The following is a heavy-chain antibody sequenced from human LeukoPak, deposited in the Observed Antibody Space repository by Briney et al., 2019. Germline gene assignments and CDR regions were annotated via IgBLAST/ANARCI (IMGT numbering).Heavy chain of an antibody. Sequence: GGSLRLSCAASGFTFSSYGMHWVRQAPGKGVEGVAVIWYDGSNKYYADSVKGRFTISRDNSKNTLYLQMNSLRAEDTAVYYCARDGDAYSSGWLWGQGTLVTVSS. CDR1: GFTFSSYG. J-gene: IGHJ4*02. CDR3: ARDGDAYSSGWL. D-gene: IGHD6-19*01. CDR2: IWYDGSNK. V-gene: IGHV3-33*01.